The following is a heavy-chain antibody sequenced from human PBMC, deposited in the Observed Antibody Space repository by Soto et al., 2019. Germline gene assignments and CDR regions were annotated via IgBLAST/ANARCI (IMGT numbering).Heavy chain of an antibody. D-gene: IGHD2-2*01. J-gene: IGHJ5*02. CDR3: ARGLRRYCSSTSCYPRLEYNWFDP. CDR1: GGSISSYY. Sequence: SETLSLTCTVSGGSISSYYWSWIRQPPGKGLEWIGYIYYSGSTNYNPSLKSRVTISVDTSKNQFSLKLSSVTAADTAVYYCARGLRRYCSSTSCYPRLEYNWFDPWGQGTLVTVSS. V-gene: IGHV4-59*01. CDR2: IYYSGST.